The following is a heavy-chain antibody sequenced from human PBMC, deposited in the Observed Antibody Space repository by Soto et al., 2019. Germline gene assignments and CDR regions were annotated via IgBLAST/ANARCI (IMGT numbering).Heavy chain of an antibody. CDR2: ISAYNGNT. CDR1: GYTFTSYG. V-gene: IGHV1-18*01. CDR3: ARDPAPLSSSSRYYGMDV. Sequence: VASVKVSCKASGYTFTSYGISWVRQAPGQGLEWMGWISAYNGNTNYAQKLQGRVTMTTDTSTSTAYMELRSLRSDDTAVYYCARDPAPLSSSSRYYGMDVWGQGTTVTVYS. D-gene: IGHD6-13*01. J-gene: IGHJ6*02.